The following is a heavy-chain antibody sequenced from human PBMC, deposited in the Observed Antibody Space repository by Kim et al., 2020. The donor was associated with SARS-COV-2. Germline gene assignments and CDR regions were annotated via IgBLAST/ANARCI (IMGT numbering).Heavy chain of an antibody. CDR2: IDPSDSYT. J-gene: IGHJ3*02. V-gene: IGHV5-10-1*01. CDR1: GYSFTSYW. D-gene: IGHD2-2*01. CDR3: ASQAAAKGIVVVPAAIPFDI. Sequence: GESLKISCKGSGYSFTSYWISWVRQMPGKGLEWMGRIDPSDSYTNYSPSFQGHVTISADKSISTAYLQWSSLKASDTAMYYCASQAAAKGIVVVPAAIPFDIWGQGTMVTVSS.